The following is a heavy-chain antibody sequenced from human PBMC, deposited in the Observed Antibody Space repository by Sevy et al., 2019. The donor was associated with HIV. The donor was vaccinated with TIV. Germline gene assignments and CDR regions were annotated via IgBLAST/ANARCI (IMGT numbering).Heavy chain of an antibody. V-gene: IGHV4-4*07. Sequence: SETLSLTCTVSGGSISSYYWSWIRQPAGKGLEWIGLIYTSGSTNYNPSLKSRVTMSVDTSKNQFSLKLGSVTAADTAVYYCARLRLYSSPSSYYFDYWGQGTLVTVSS. CDR3: ARLRLYSSPSSYYFDY. CDR2: IYTSGST. CDR1: GGSISSYY. D-gene: IGHD6-19*01. J-gene: IGHJ4*02.